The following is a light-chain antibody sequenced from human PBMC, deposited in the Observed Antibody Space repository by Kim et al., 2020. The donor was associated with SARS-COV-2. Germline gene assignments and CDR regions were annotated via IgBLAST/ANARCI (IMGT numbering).Light chain of an antibody. V-gene: IGKV1-27*01. CDR3: QKYNNAPFT. Sequence: SGVIRVTTTCRASQSISNYLAWYQQKPGKVPKLLISAASTLQSGVPSRFSGSGSGTDFTLTISSLQPEDVATYYCQKYNNAPFTFGQGTKVDIK. J-gene: IGKJ1*01. CDR2: AAS. CDR1: QSISNY.